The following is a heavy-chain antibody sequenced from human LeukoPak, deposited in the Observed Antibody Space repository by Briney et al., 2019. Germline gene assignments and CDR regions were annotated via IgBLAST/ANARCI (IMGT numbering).Heavy chain of an antibody. CDR1: GYTFTSYG. Sequence: ASVKVSCKASGYTFTSYGISWVRQAPGQGLEWMGWISAYNGNTNYGQKLQGRVTMTTDTSTSTAYMELRSLRSDDTAVYYCARDPEVASSVRNQNWFDPWGQGTLVTVSS. V-gene: IGHV1-18*01. CDR3: ARDPEVASSVRNQNWFDP. D-gene: IGHD6-19*01. J-gene: IGHJ5*02. CDR2: ISAYNGNT.